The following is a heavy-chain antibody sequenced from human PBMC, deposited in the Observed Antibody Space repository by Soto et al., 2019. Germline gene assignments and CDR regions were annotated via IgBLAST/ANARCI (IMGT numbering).Heavy chain of an antibody. CDR2: ISSSSSYI. Sequence: GGSLRLSCAASGFTFSSYSMNWVRQAPGKGLEWVSSISSSSSYIYYADSVKGRFTISRDNAKNSLYLQMNSLRAEDTAVYYCARGGYGSGSYYNLANYYYYYMDVWGKGTTVTVSS. CDR1: GFTFSSYS. J-gene: IGHJ6*03. V-gene: IGHV3-21*01. CDR3: ARGGYGSGSYYNLANYYYYYMDV. D-gene: IGHD3-10*01.